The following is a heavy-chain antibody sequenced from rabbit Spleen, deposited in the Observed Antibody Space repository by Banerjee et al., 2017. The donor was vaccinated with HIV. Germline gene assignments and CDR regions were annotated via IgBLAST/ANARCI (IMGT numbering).Heavy chain of an antibody. CDR1: GFSFGDRDG. J-gene: IGHJ4*01. Sequence: QEQLVESGGGLVQPTGSLTLTCKASGFSFGDRDGMCWVRQAPGKGLEWIACINAATGKPVYATWAKGRFTISRTSSTTVTLRMTSLTAADRAAYFCARDLVGVIGWNFYLWGPGTLVTVS. D-gene: IGHD1-1*01. V-gene: IGHV1S45*01. CDR3: ARDLVGVIGWNFYL. CDR2: INAATGKP.